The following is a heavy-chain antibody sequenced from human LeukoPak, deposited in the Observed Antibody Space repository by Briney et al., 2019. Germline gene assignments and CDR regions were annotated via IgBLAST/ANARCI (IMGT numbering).Heavy chain of an antibody. CDR3: AKDSSYYYYDSSGYPGGIDY. CDR2: ISCSGGST. Sequence: PGGSLRLSCAASGFTFSSDPMSWVRQAPGKGLEWVSAISCSGGSTYYAASVNGRYTISRDNSRNTLYLQMNSLRAEDTAVYYCAKDSSYYYYDSSGYPGGIDYWGQGTLVTVSS. V-gene: IGHV3-23*01. D-gene: IGHD3-22*01. J-gene: IGHJ4*02. CDR1: GFTFSSDP.